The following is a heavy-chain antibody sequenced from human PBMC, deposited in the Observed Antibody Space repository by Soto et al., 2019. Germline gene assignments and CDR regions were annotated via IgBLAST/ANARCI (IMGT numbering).Heavy chain of an antibody. CDR2: ISAYNGDT. CDR3: ARYFWSGQLPYYFDY. Sequence: QIQLVQSGAEVRKPGASVKVSCKASGYTFKSYGISWVRQTAGQGLEWLGWISAYNGDTKHAQNLQGRVSLTTDATTSSAYMELRSLRSDDTAVYYCARYFWSGQLPYYFDYWGQGTLVTVSS. V-gene: IGHV1-18*01. CDR1: GYTFKSYG. J-gene: IGHJ4*02. D-gene: IGHD3-3*01.